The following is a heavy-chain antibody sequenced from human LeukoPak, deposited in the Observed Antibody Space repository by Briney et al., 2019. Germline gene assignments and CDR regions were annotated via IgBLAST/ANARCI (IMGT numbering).Heavy chain of an antibody. CDR2: INHSGST. CDR3: ARASPYYYYGMDV. J-gene: IGHJ6*02. V-gene: IGHV4-34*01. CDR1: GGSFSGYY. Sequence: SETLSLTCAVYGGSFSGYYWSWIRQPPGKGLEWIGEINHSGSTNYNPSLKSRVTISVDTSKNQFSLKLSSVTAADTAVYYCARASPYYYYGMDVWGQGTTVTVSS.